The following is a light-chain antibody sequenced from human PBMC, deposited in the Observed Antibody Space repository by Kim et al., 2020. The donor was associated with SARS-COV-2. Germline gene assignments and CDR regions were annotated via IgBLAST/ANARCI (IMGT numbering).Light chain of an antibody. CDR1: ASPVHTNWNTF. Sequence: QPASISCRASASPVHTNWNTFLSCFHQRPRPPPRLPIYKVSNPFSGVPDKFRGRWAGTDFTLKISRVEAEDVGVYFCMQATQYPPTFGQGTKLEI. CDR3: MQATQYPPT. V-gene: IGKV2-24*01. J-gene: IGKJ2*01. CDR2: KVS.